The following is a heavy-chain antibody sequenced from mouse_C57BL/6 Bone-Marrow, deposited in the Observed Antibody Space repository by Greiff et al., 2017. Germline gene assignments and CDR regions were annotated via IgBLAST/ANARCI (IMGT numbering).Heavy chain of an antibody. CDR3: ARIVHTPY. V-gene: IGHV1-22*01. D-gene: IGHD5-1-1*01. J-gene: IGHJ2*01. CDR1: GYTFTDYN. CDR2: INPNNGGT. Sequence: DVHLVESGPELVKPGASVKMSCKASGYTFTDYNMHWVKQSHGKSLEWIGYINPNNGGTSYNQKFKGKATLTVNKSSSTAYMELRSLTSEDSAVYYCARIVHTPYWGQGTTLTVSS.